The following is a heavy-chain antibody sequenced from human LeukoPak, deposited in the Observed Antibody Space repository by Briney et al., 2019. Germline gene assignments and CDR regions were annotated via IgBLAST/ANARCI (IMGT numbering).Heavy chain of an antibody. D-gene: IGHD6-13*01. V-gene: IGHV4-61*02. CDR1: GGSISSGSYY. Sequence: SETLSLTCTVSGGSISSGSYYWSWIRQPAGKGLEWIGRIYTSGSTNYNPSLKSRVTISVDTSKNQFSLKLSSVTAADTAVYYCARNLIPEQLVLNFWGQGTLVTVSS. CDR2: IYTSGST. CDR3: ARNLIPEQLVLNF. J-gene: IGHJ4*02.